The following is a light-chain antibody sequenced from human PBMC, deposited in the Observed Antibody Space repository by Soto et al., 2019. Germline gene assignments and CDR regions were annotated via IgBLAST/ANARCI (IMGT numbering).Light chain of an antibody. CDR3: QQYGGT. CDR1: QSVSSSY. J-gene: IGKJ1*01. Sequence: IVLTQSPCTLSLSPGERATLSWRASQSVSSSYLAWYQQKPGQAPRLLIYGASSRATGIPDRFSGSGSGTDFTLTISRLEPEDFAVYYCQQYGGTFGQGTKVDIK. V-gene: IGKV3-20*01. CDR2: GAS.